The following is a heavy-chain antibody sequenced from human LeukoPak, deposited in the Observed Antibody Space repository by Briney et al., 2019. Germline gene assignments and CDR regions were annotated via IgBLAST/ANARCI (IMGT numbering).Heavy chain of an antibody. Sequence: GGSLRLSCAASGFTFSSYAMSWVRQAPGKGLAWVSAISGSGGSTYYADSVKGRFTISRDNSKNTLYLQMNSLRAEDTAVYYCAKAGRSSPYYFDYWGQGTLVTVSS. CDR1: GFTFSSYA. J-gene: IGHJ4*02. CDR3: AKAGRSSPYYFDY. D-gene: IGHD6-6*01. CDR2: ISGSGGST. V-gene: IGHV3-23*01.